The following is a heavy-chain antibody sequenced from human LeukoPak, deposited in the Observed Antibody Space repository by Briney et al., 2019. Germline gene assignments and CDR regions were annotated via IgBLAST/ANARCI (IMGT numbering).Heavy chain of an antibody. Sequence: GGSLRLSCAASGFTFSSYAMSWVRQAPGKGLEWVSAISGSGGGTYYADSVKGRFTISRDNSKNTLYLQMNSLRAEDTAVYYCAKDRSDVSARPDWYFDLWGRGTLVTVSS. CDR2: ISGSGGGT. CDR3: AKDRSDVSARPDWYFDL. V-gene: IGHV3-23*01. CDR1: GFTFSSYA. J-gene: IGHJ2*01. D-gene: IGHD6-6*01.